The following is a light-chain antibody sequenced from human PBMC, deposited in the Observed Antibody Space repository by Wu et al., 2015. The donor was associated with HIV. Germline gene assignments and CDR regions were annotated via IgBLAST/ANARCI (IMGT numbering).Light chain of an antibody. CDR3: QQSYTFPLT. V-gene: IGKV1-39*01. Sequence: DIYMTQSPSSVSASVGDRVTISCRASQNINTYLNWYRQKPGKAPDLLIYAASSLQGGVPSRFSGSGSGTDFALTISSLQPEDFATYFCQQSYTFPLTFGGGPRFRS. CDR1: QNINTY. J-gene: IGKJ4*01. CDR2: AAS.